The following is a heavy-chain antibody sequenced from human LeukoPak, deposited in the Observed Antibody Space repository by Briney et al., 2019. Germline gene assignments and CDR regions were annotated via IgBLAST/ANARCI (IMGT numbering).Heavy chain of an antibody. CDR3: AKVALLNYDFWSGYYTGLDY. CDR1: GFTFSSYA. V-gene: IGHV3-23*01. D-gene: IGHD3-3*01. CDR2: ISGSGGST. Sequence: GGSLRLSCAASGFTFSSYAMSWVRQAPGKGLEWVSAISGSGGSTYYADSVKGRFTIARDNSKNTLYLQMDSLRAEDTAVYYCAKVALLNYDFWSGYYTGLDYWGQGTLVTVSS. J-gene: IGHJ4*02.